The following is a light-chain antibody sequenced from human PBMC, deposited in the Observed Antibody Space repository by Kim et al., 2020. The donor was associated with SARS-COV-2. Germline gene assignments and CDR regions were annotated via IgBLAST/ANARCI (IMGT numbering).Light chain of an antibody. CDR1: QTVDSN. J-gene: IGKJ2*01. CDR3: QQYSYWPPYT. V-gene: IGKV3-15*01. CDR2: GAS. Sequence: EIVMTQSPATLSVSPGERVTLSCRASQTVDSNLAWYQQKPGQAPRLLIYGASTRATDIPARFSGSGSGTEFTLIISSLQSEDFAVYYCQQYSYWPPYTFGQGTKLEI.